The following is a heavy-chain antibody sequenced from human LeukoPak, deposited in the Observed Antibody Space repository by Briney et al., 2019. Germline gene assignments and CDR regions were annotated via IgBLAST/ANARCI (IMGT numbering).Heavy chain of an antibody. CDR3: ARVAAGYSVNYFDY. D-gene: IGHD4-23*01. CDR2: ISTGSSTT. CDR1: EFAFSTYS. J-gene: IGHJ4*02. Sequence: GGSLRLSCAASEFAFSTYSMNWVRQAPGKGLEWVSYISTGSSTTYYADSVKGRFTISRDNVGNSLYLQMNSLRDEDTAVYYCARVAAGYSVNYFDYWGQGTLVTVSS. V-gene: IGHV3-48*02.